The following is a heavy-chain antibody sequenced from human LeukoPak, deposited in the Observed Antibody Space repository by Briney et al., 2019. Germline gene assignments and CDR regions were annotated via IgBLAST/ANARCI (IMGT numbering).Heavy chain of an antibody. CDR3: ARTYYDFWSGYFHFDY. J-gene: IGHJ4*02. D-gene: IGHD3-3*01. Sequence: SETLSPTCTVSGGSISSYYWSWIRQPAGKGLEWIGRIYTSGSTNYNPSLKSRVTMSVDTSKNQFSLKLSSVTAADTAVYYCARTYYDFWSGYFHFDYWGQGTLVTVSS. V-gene: IGHV4-4*07. CDR1: GGSISSYY. CDR2: IYTSGST.